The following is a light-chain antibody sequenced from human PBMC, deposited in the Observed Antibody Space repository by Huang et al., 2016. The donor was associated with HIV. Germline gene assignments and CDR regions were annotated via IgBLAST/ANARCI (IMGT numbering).Light chain of an antibody. V-gene: IGKV3-15*01. CDR1: QNVRSS. CDR2: GAY. J-gene: IGKJ2*01. CDR3: QQYENWPPEYT. Sequence: EIVLTQSPAILSVSPGERATLSCRASQNVRSSFAWYQQRPGQPPRLLISGAYTRATGIPARFSGSGSGTEFTLTISSLESEDFAVYYCQQYENWPPEYTLGQGTKLEL.